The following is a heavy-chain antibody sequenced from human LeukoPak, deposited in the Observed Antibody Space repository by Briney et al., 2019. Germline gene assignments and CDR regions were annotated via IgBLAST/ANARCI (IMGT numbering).Heavy chain of an antibody. Sequence: GGSLRLSCAAPGFTFSSYAMSWVRQAPGRGLEWVSAISGSGGTTYYADSVKGRFTISRDNSKNTLYMQMNSLRAEDTAVYYCAKEITMVRGVTQYDYWGQGTLVTVSS. CDR1: GFTFSSYA. CDR2: ISGSGGTT. CDR3: AKEITMVRGVTQYDY. V-gene: IGHV3-23*01. J-gene: IGHJ4*02. D-gene: IGHD3-10*01.